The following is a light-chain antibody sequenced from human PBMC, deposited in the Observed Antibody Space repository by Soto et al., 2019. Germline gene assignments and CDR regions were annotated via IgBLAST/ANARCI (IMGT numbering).Light chain of an antibody. J-gene: IGKJ5*01. CDR2: AAS. CDR1: QGISSY. Sequence: AIRMTQSPSSLSASTGDRVTITCRASQGISSYLAWYQQKPGKAPKLLIYAASTLQSGVPSRFSGSGSGTDFTLTISCLQSEDFATYYCQQYYSYPRTSGHGTRLESK. V-gene: IGKV1-8*01. CDR3: QQYYSYPRT.